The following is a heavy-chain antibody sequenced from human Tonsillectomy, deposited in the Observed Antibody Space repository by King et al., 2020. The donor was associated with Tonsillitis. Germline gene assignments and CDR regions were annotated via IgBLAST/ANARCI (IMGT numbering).Heavy chain of an antibody. Sequence: VQLVESGGGLVQPGGSLRISCAASGFTVSSNYMSWVRQAPGKGLEWVSVIYSGGSTYYADSVKGRFTISRDNSKNTLYLQMNSLRAEDTAVYYCAAGVTYYYYGMDVWGQGTTVTVSS. CDR2: IYSGGST. CDR1: GFTVSSNY. D-gene: IGHD3-10*01. CDR3: AAGVTYYYYGMDV. J-gene: IGHJ6*02. V-gene: IGHV3-66*01.